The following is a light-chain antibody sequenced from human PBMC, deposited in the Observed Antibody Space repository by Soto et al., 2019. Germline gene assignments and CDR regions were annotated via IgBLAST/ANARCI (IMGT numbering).Light chain of an antibody. CDR3: QQYGSSRLT. Sequence: EIVLTQSPGTLSLSPGERATHTCRASQSVRSSVLAWYQQKPGQAPTLLIYGASSRATGIPDRFSGSGSGTDFSLTISRLEPEDFAVYYCQQYGSSRLTFGGGTKVEIK. CDR1: QSVRSSV. J-gene: IGKJ4*01. CDR2: GAS. V-gene: IGKV3-20*01.